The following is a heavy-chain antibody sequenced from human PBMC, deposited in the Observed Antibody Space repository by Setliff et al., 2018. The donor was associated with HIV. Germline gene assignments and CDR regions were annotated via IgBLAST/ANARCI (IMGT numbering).Heavy chain of an antibody. Sequence: ASVKVSCKASGYTFTSYYMHWVRQAPGQGLEWMGIINPNSGGTNYAQKFQGRVTMTRDTSITTAYMELSRLRSDDTAVYYCARVTFYGSANYYPFDPWGQGTLVTVSS. CDR3: ARVTFYGSANYYPFDP. J-gene: IGHJ5*02. CDR2: INPNSGGT. CDR1: GYTFTSYY. V-gene: IGHV1-2*02. D-gene: IGHD3-10*01.